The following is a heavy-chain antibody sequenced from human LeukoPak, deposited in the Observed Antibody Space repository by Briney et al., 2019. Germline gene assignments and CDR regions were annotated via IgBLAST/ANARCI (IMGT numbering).Heavy chain of an antibody. CDR1: GGSISSYY. Sequence: SETLSLTCTVSGGSISSYYWSWIRQPPGKGLEWIGYIYYSGSTNYNPSLKSRVTISVDTSKNQFSLKLSSVTAADTAVYYCARPYGGGGGYWGQGTLVTVSS. CDR2: IYYSGST. V-gene: IGHV4-59*01. J-gene: IGHJ4*02. D-gene: IGHD4-23*01. CDR3: ARPYGGGGGY.